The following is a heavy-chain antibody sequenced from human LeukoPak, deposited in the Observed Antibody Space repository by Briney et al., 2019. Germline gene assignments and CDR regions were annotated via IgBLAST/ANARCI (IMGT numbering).Heavy chain of an antibody. CDR1: GFAFSSYG. Sequence: GGSLRLSCAASGFAFSSYGMHWVRQAPGKVLEWVSSISSSSSYIYYADSVKGRFTISRDNAKNSLYLQMNSLRAEDTAVYYCARDPSPDILTGYYNPHGAFDIWGQGTMVTVSS. CDR2: ISSSSSYI. V-gene: IGHV3-21*01. CDR3: ARDPSPDILTGYYNPHGAFDI. D-gene: IGHD3-9*01. J-gene: IGHJ3*02.